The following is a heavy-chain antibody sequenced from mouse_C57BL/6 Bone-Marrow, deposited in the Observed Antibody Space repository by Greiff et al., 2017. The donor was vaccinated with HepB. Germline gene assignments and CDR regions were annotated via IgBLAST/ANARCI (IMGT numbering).Heavy chain of an antibody. CDR2: INPGSGGT. V-gene: IGHV1-54*01. J-gene: IGHJ2*01. D-gene: IGHD4-1*01. Sequence: VQLQQSGAELVRPGTSVKVSCKASGYAFTNYLIEWVKQRPGQGLEWIGVINPGSGGTNYNEKFKGKATLTADKSSSTAYMELRSLTSEDSAVYFCARKLTLDYWGQGTTLTVSS. CDR1: GYAFTNYL. CDR3: ARKLTLDY.